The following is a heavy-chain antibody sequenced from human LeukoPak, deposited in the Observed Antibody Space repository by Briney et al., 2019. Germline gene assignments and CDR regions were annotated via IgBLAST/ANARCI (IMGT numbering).Heavy chain of an antibody. Sequence: GGSLRLSCLASGFAFSRYLMTWVRQAPGKGLEWVSAITASGETTYYADAVHGRFTVSRDNAKYSLYLQMNSLRAEDTAVYYCVRGSYGAYDYWGQGSLVTVSS. CDR1: GFAFSRYL. CDR2: ITASGETT. D-gene: IGHD4-17*01. J-gene: IGHJ4*02. V-gene: IGHV3-21*01. CDR3: VRGSYGAYDY.